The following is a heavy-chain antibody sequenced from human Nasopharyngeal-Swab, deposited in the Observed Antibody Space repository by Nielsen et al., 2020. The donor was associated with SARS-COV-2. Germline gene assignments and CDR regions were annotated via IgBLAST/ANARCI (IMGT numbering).Heavy chain of an antibody. J-gene: IGHJ3*02. V-gene: IGHV4-31*03. Sequence: SETLSLTCTVSGGSISSGGYYWSWIRQHPGKGLERIGYIYYSGSTYYNPSLKSRVTISVDTSKNQFSLKLSSVTAADTAVYYCARDQRGPIVVKAFDIWGQGTMVTVSS. CDR2: IYYSGST. D-gene: IGHD3-22*01. CDR1: GGSISSGGYY. CDR3: ARDQRGPIVVKAFDI.